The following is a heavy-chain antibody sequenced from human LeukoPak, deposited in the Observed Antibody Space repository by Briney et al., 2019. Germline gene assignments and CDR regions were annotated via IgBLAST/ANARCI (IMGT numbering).Heavy chain of an antibody. CDR3: ARQGSYDNSGYSFDY. CDR2: IYPGNADA. V-gene: IGHV5-51*01. D-gene: IGHD3-22*01. CDR1: GYSLINHW. J-gene: IGHJ4*02. Sequence: ESLKISCKASGYSLINHWIGWVRQMPGKGLDWMGIIYPGNADATYSPSFQGQVTISADKSTTTVYLQWSSLKASDTAMYYCARQGSYDNSGYSFDYRGQGTLVTVSS.